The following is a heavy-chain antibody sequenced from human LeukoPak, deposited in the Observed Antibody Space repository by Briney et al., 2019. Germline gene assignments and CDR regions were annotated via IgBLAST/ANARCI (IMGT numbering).Heavy chain of an antibody. J-gene: IGHJ6*02. V-gene: IGHV1-18*01. CDR2: ISAYNGNT. D-gene: IGHD6-19*01. Sequence: ASVKVSCKASGYTFTSYGISWVRQAPGQGLEWMGWISAYNGNTNYAQKLQGRVTMTTDTSTSTAYMELRSLRSDDTAVYYCARPKRGAVAGDHHGMDVWGQGTTVTVSS. CDR1: GYTFTSYG. CDR3: ARPKRGAVAGDHHGMDV.